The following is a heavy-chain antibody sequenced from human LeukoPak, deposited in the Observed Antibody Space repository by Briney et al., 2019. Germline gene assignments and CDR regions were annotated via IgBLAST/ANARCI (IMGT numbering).Heavy chain of an antibody. CDR1: GFTFSNYG. CDR2: IAYDGSNE. D-gene: IGHD6-19*01. J-gene: IGHJ3*02. V-gene: IGHV3-30*18. Sequence: GGSLRLSCAASGFTFSNYGMHWVRQAPGRGLEWVAVIAYDGSNEYYAEFVKGRFTISRDNSKNTLYLQMYSLRAEDTAVYFCAKDQGIAVAGTDDAFDIWGQGTRVTVSS. CDR3: AKDQGIAVAGTDDAFDI.